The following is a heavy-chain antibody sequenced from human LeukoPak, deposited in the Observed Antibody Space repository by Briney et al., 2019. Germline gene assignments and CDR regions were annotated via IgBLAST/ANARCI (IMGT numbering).Heavy chain of an antibody. CDR2: ISDDGSNK. CDR1: GFTFSSYA. CDR3: AKDSSGYSDYFDY. D-gene: IGHD3-22*01. J-gene: IGHJ4*02. Sequence: PGGSLRLSCAASGFTFSSYAMHWVRQAPGKGLEWVAVISDDGSNKYYADSVKGRFTISRDNSKNTLYLQMNSLRAEDTAVYYCAKDSSGYSDYFDYWGQGTLVTVSS. V-gene: IGHV3-30*04.